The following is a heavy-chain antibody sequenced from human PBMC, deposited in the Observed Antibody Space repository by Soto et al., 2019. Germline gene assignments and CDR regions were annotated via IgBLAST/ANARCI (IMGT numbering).Heavy chain of an antibody. V-gene: IGHV4-59*08. CDR2: IYYSGST. CDR3: ARQSPPSGYFDY. Sequence: SETLSLTCTASGGSISSDYWSWIRQPPGKGLEWIGYIYYSGSTNYNPSLKSRVTISVDTSKNQFSLKLSSVTAAVTAVYYCARQSPPSGYFDYWGQGTLVTVSS. J-gene: IGHJ4*02. CDR1: GGSISSDY. D-gene: IGHD3-10*01.